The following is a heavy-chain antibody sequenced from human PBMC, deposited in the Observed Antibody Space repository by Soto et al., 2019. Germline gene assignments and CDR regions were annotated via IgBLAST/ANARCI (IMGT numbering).Heavy chain of an antibody. CDR3: AKEHHYSSSWSEFDY. D-gene: IGHD6-13*01. Sequence: EVQLLESGGGLVQPGGSLRLSCAASGFTFSSYAMSWVRQAPGKGLEWVSAISGSGISTYYADSVKGRFTISRDNSKNTLYLQMNRLRAEDTAVYYCAKEHHYSSSWSEFDYWGQGTLVTVPS. CDR1: GFTFSSYA. CDR2: ISGSGIST. V-gene: IGHV3-23*01. J-gene: IGHJ4*02.